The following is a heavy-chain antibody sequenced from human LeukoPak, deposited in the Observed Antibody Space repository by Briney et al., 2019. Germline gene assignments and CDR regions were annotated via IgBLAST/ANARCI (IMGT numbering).Heavy chain of an antibody. Sequence: PSETLSLTCTVSGGSISSSSYYWGWIRQPPGKGLEWIGSIYYSGSTYYNPSLKSRVTISVDTSKNQFSLKLSSVTAADTAVYYCARTTVTKGGDYWGQGTLVTVSS. CDR2: IYYSGST. CDR3: ARTTVTKGGDY. CDR1: GGSISSSSYY. D-gene: IGHD4-11*01. J-gene: IGHJ4*02. V-gene: IGHV4-39*01.